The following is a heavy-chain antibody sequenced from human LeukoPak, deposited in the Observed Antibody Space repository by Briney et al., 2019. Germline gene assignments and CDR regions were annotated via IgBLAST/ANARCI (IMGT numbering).Heavy chain of an antibody. CDR3: ARGHSSGWSGSYLQH. CDR2: ITYSGGTT. J-gene: IGHJ1*01. CDR1: GFTFSSYG. V-gene: IGHV3-23*01. Sequence: PGGSLRLSCAASGFTFSSYGMTWVRQAPGKGLEWVSGITYSGGTTYYADSVKGRFTLSRDNSKNTLYLQMNSLRAEDTAVYYCARGHSSGWSGSYLQHWGQGTLVTVSS. D-gene: IGHD6-19*01.